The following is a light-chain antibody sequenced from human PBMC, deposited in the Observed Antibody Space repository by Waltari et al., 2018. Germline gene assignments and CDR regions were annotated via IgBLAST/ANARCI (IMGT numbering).Light chain of an antibody. CDR3: LVWHSTTDHHGV. V-gene: IGLV3-21*04. CDR2: YDS. Sequence: SYVVTQSPSVSVAPGETARITCGGDKIGSKRVHWYQQRPGQAPVLVISYDSDRPSGIPERFSGSNSGNTATLTISWVEADDEADYYCLVWHSTTDHHGVFGGGTKLTVL. J-gene: IGLJ2*01. CDR1: KIGSKR.